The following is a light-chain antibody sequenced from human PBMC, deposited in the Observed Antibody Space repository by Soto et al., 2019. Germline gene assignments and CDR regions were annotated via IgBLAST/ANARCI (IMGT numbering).Light chain of an antibody. CDR1: QSVSNNY. V-gene: IGKV3D-20*02. J-gene: IGKJ5*01. CDR2: DAS. Sequence: EIVLTQSPGTLSLSPGERAPLSCMAIQSVSNNYLAWYQQKPGQAPRLLIYDASTRATGIPARFSGSGSGTDFTLTITSLEPEDFAVYYCQQRSNWPPITFGQGTRLEI. CDR3: QQRSNWPPIT.